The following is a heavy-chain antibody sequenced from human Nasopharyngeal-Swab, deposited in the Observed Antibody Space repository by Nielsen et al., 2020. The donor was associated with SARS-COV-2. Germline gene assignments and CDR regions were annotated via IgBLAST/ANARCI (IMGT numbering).Heavy chain of an antibody. Sequence: GESLKISCAASGFTFSSYAMSWVRQAPGKGLEWVSAISGSGGSTYYADSVKGRFTISRDNSKNTLYLQINSLRAEDTAVYYCARSRSGSYYSSFDYWGQGTLVTVSS. CDR3: ARSRSGSYYSSFDY. CDR1: GFTFSSYA. J-gene: IGHJ4*02. V-gene: IGHV3-23*01. CDR2: ISGSGGST. D-gene: IGHD3-10*01.